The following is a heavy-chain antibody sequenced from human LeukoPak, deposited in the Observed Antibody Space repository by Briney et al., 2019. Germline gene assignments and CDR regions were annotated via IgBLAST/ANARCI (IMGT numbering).Heavy chain of an antibody. V-gene: IGHV3-7*01. CDR3: VRGTRSISF. J-gene: IGHJ4*02. Sequence: PGGSLRLSCTASGFTFSNYWMSWVRQAPGKGLECVAYIKEDGSDKNYVDSVKGRFTISRDNAKSSLYLQMNSLRVEDTAVYYCVRGTRSISFWGQGTQVTVSS. D-gene: IGHD6-6*01. CDR2: IKEDGSDK. CDR1: GFTFSNYW.